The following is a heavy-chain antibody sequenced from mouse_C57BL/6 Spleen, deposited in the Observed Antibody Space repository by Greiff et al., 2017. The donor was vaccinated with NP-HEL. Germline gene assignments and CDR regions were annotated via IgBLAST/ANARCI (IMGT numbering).Heavy chain of an antibody. CDR1: GFTFRSYA. V-gene: IGHV5-4*01. CDR3: AREGVDGRSSHGYFDV. CDR2: ISDGGSYT. D-gene: IGHD1-1*01. Sequence: DVQLVESGGGLVKPGGSLKLSCAASGFTFRSYAMSWVRQTPEKRLEWVATISDGGSYTYYPDNVKGRFTISRDNAKNNLYLQMSHLKSEDTAMYYWAREGVDGRSSHGYFDVWGTGTAVTVSS. J-gene: IGHJ1*03.